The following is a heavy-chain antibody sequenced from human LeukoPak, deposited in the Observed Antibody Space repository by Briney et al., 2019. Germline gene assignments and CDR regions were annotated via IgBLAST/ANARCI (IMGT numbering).Heavy chain of an antibody. CDR1: GFTFSSSA. D-gene: IGHD3-10*01. V-gene: IGHV3-23*01. J-gene: IGHJ3*02. Sequence: PGGSLRLSCAASGFTFSSSAMSWVRQVPGKGLEWVSGISASGGSTSYADSVRGRFTISRDNSKNTLYLQMNSLRAEDTAVYYCAKVRLRGVGAFDIWGQGTMVTVSS. CDR2: ISASGGST. CDR3: AKVRLRGVGAFDI.